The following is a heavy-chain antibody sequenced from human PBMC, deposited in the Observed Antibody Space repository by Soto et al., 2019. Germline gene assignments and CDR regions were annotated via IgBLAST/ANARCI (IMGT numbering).Heavy chain of an antibody. CDR2: IYYSGST. V-gene: IGHV4-31*03. CDR1: GGSISSGGYY. J-gene: IGHJ6*03. D-gene: IGHD3-16*01. Sequence: SETLSLTCTVSGGSISSGGYYWSWIRQHPGKGLEWIGYIYYSGSTYYNPSLKSRVTISVDTSKNQFSLKLSSVTAADTAVYYCARCKTGVWGPTYYYYMDVWGKGTTVTVSS. CDR3: ARCKTGVWGPTYYYYMDV.